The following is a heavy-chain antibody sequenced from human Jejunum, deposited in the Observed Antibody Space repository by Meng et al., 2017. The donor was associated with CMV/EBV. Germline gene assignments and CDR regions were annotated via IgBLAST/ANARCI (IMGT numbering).Heavy chain of an antibody. J-gene: IGHJ4*02. D-gene: IGHD6-19*01. CDR3: ARDMDYTSAAYDY. Sequence: GFCLRCSEMHSVRHAPGKGLVWVSYITPSGEPHYAASVGGRFTISRDNFQNSVFLHMDSLRAEDTAVYYCARDMDYTSAAYDYWGQGTLVTVSS. CDR2: ITPSGEP. CDR1: GFCLRCSE. V-gene: IGHV3-48*03.